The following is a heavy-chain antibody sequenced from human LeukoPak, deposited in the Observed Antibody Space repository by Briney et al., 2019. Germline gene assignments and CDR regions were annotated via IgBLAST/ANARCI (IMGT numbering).Heavy chain of an antibody. D-gene: IGHD3-22*01. CDR2: LDPEDDET. J-gene: IGHJ3*01. V-gene: IGHV1-24*01. CDR3: ATVASSGYYYVLAFDV. CDR1: GYTLTELS. Sequence: VASVKVSCKVSGYTLTELSIHWVRQAPGKGLEWMGGLDPEDDETIYAQKFQGRVTMTEDTSTDTAYMELSSLRSEDTAVYYCATVASSGYYYVLAFDVWGQGTMVTVSS.